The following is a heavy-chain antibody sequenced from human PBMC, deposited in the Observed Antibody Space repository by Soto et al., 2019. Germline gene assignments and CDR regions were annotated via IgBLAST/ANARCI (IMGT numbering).Heavy chain of an antibody. CDR1: GYSFTHYW. V-gene: IGHV5-51*01. CDR2: IYPGDSDT. CDR3: ARTAAAGKYYYGVDV. Sequence: RESLKLSCKGSGYSFTHYWIGWVRQNPGKGLEWMGIIYPGDSDTRYSPSFQGQVTISADKSISTAYLQWSSLKASDTAIYYCARTAAAGKYYYGVDVWGQGTTVTV. J-gene: IGHJ6*02. D-gene: IGHD6-13*01.